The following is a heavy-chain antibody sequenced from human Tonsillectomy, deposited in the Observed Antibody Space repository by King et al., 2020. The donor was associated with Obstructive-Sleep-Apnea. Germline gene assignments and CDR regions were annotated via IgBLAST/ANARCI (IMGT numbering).Heavy chain of an antibody. CDR1: GFTFSSYA. CDR3: AKDRKNIAVAGTDL. CDR2: ISGSGGST. Sequence: DVQLVESGGGLVQPGGSLRLSCAASGFTFSSYAMSWFRQAPGKGLEWVSGISGSGGSTYYADSVKGRLTISRDNSKNTLYLQMNSLRAEDTAVYYCAKDRKNIAVAGTDLWGQGTLVTVSS. J-gene: IGHJ4*02. V-gene: IGHV3-23*04. D-gene: IGHD6-19*01.